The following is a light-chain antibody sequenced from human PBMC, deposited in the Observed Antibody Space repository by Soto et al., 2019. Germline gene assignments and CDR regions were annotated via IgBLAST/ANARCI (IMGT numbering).Light chain of an antibody. Sequence: EIVLTQSPGTLSLSPGERATLSCRASQSVASSYLAWYQQKPGQAPRLLIYGASNRATGIPDRFSGSGSGADFTLTSSRLEPEDFAGYYCQQYDSSPRTFGQGTRVEIK. J-gene: IGKJ1*01. V-gene: IGKV3-20*01. CDR3: QQYDSSPRT. CDR2: GAS. CDR1: QSVASSY.